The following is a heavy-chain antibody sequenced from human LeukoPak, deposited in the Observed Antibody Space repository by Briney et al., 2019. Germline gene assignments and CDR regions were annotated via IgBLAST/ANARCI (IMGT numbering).Heavy chain of an antibody. CDR3: AREGIAVSGSDL. CDR1: GFSLGTYS. Sequence: GGSLRLSCAASGFSLGTYSMNWVRRPPGKGLEWVSSISSSSKYIFYADSVRGRFTISRDNAKNSLFLQMNSLRAEDTAVYLCAREGIAVSGSDLWGQGTLVTVSS. V-gene: IGHV3-21*01. D-gene: IGHD2-21*01. CDR2: ISSSSKYI. J-gene: IGHJ4*02.